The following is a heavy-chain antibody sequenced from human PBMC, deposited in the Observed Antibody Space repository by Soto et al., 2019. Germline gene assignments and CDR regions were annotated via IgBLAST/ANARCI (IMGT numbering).Heavy chain of an antibody. CDR1: GYSFVSYW. Sequence: GESLKISCKGSGYSFVSYWIAWVRQKHGKGLEWMGTIYPADSDTRYSPSFQGQVTISVDLSIRTAYLQWSSLRASDTAMYFCARGRHPCSSTTCSRWFDPWGQGTLVTVSS. D-gene: IGHD2-2*01. J-gene: IGHJ5*02. CDR3: ARGRHPCSSTTCSRWFDP. V-gene: IGHV5-51*01. CDR2: IYPADSDT.